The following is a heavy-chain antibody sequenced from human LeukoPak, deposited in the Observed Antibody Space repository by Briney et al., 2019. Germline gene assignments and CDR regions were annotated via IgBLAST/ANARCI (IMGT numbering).Heavy chain of an antibody. CDR2: ISWNSGSI. CDR3: ARDLGSSSDDAFDI. D-gene: IGHD6-13*01. V-gene: IGHV3-9*01. CDR1: GFTFDDYA. Sequence: GGSLRLSCAASGFTFDDYAMHWVRHAPGKGLEWVSGISWNSGSIGYADSVKGRFTISRDNAKNTLYLQMNSLRAEDTAVYYCARDLGSSSDDAFDIWGQGTMVTVSS. J-gene: IGHJ3*02.